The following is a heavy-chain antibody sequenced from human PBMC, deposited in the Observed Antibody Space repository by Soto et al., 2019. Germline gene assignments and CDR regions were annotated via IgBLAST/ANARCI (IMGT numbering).Heavy chain of an antibody. CDR1: GFTFSDYY. CDR3: ARSRRDRAAAAIFDY. CDR2: ISSSGSTI. Sequence: AGGSLILSCAASGFTFSDYYMSWIRQAPGKGLEWVSYISSSGSTIYYADSVKGRFTISRDNAKNSLYLQMNSLRAEDTAVYYCARSRRDRAAAAIFDYWGQRTLVTVAS. V-gene: IGHV3-11*01. D-gene: IGHD6-13*01. J-gene: IGHJ4*02.